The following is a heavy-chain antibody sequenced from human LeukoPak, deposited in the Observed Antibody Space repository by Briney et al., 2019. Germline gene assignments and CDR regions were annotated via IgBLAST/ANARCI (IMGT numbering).Heavy chain of an antibody. CDR2: IYYSGST. D-gene: IGHD3-22*01. CDR1: GGSISSYY. CDR3: ARGPYAYDSSGAFDI. V-gene: IGHV4-59*08. Sequence: SETLSLTCTVSGGSISSYYWSWIRQPPGKGLEWIGYIYYSGSTNYNPSLKSRVTISVDTSKNQFSLKLSSVTAADTAVFYCARGPYAYDSSGAFDIWGQGTMVTVSS. J-gene: IGHJ3*02.